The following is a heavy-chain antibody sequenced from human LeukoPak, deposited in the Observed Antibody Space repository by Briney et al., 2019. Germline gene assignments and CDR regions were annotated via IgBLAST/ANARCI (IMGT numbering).Heavy chain of an antibody. CDR1: GFTFSSYA. J-gene: IGHJ3*02. CDR2: ISGSGGST. V-gene: IGHV3-23*01. D-gene: IGHD3-10*01. CDR3: AKVKYYGSGSYFDAFDI. Sequence: HTGGSLRLSCAASGFTFSSYAMSWDRQAPGKGLEWVSAISGSGGSTYYADSVKGRFTISRDNSKNTLYLQMNSLRAEDTAVYYCAKVKYYGSGSYFDAFDIWGQGTMVTVSS.